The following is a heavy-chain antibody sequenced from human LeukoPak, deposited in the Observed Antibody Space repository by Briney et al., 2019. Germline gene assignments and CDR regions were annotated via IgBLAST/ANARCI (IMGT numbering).Heavy chain of an antibody. D-gene: IGHD4-23*01. V-gene: IGHV1-69*13. CDR2: IIPIFGTA. Sequence: SVKVSCKASRGTFSSYAISWVRQAPGQGLEWMGGIIPIFGTASYAQKFQGRVTITADESTSTAYMELSSLRSEDTAVYYCAGFDYGGNSGLSIDAFDIWGQGTMVTVSS. CDR3: AGFDYGGNSGLSIDAFDI. J-gene: IGHJ3*02. CDR1: RGTFSSYA.